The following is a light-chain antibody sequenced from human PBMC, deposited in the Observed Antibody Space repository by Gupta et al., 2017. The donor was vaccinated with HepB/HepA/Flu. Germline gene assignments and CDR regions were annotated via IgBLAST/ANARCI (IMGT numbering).Light chain of an antibody. CDR3: QSADSSGTSV. CDR2: KDS. CDR1: ALPKQY. J-gene: IGLJ1*01. Sequence: SSGLTQPRSVSVSPGPTARLTCSGDALPKQYAYWSQQKPGQAPVLVIYKDSERPSGIPERFSGSSSGTTVTLTISGGQAEDEADYYCQSADSSGTSVFGTGTKVTVL. V-gene: IGLV3-25*03.